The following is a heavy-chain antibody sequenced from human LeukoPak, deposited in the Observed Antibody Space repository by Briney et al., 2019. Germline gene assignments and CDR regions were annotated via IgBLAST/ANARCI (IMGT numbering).Heavy chain of an antibody. CDR2: ISYDGSNK. V-gene: IGHV3-30-3*01. CDR3: ARDRRPAFYPGTRYYYGMDV. Sequence: GRSLRLSCAASGFTFSCYAMHWVRQAPGKGLEWVAVISYDGSNKYYADSVKGRFTISRDNSKNTLYLQMNSLRAEDTAVYYCARDRRPAFYPGTRYYYGMDVWGQGTTVTVSS. D-gene: IGHD6-13*01. CDR1: GFTFSCYA. J-gene: IGHJ6*02.